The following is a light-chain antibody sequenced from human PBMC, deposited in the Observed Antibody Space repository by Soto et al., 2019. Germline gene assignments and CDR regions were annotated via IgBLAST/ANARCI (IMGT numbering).Light chain of an antibody. CDR3: QHYASYSGA. V-gene: IGKV1-5*03. Sequence: DIQISQSPSTLSGHVGDRVTITSRVSQTISSLLAWYQQKPGKAPKLLIYKASTLKSGVPSRFSGSGSGTEFTLTISSLQPDDFATYCCQHYASYSGAFGQGTKVDI. CDR1: QTISSL. J-gene: IGKJ1*01. CDR2: KAS.